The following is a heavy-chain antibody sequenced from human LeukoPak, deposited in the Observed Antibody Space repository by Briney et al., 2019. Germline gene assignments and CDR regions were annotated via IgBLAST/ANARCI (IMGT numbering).Heavy chain of an antibody. D-gene: IGHD3-16*01. CDR2: IYYSGST. V-gene: IGHV4-59*02. Sequence: SETLSLTCTVSGGSVSSHYGSWIRQRPGKGLEWIGYIYYSGSTNYNPSLKSRVTISVDTSKNQFSLKLSSVTAADTAVYYCARVFYDYVWGSYYFDYWGQGTLVTVSS. CDR3: ARVFYDYVWGSYYFDY. CDR1: GGSVSSHY. J-gene: IGHJ4*02.